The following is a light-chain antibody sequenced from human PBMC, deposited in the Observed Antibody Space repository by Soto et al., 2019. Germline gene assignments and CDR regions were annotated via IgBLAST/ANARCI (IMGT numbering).Light chain of an antibody. CDR2: GAS. V-gene: IGKV3-20*01. J-gene: IGKJ1*01. CDR3: QQYGSSGT. Sequence: EIMMTQSPVTLSVSPGERATVSCRASQSVNSNLAWYQQKPGQAPRLLIYGASTRATGIPASFIGNGSGTDFTLTISRLEPEDFAVYYCQQYGSSGTFGQGTKVDIK. CDR1: QSVNSN.